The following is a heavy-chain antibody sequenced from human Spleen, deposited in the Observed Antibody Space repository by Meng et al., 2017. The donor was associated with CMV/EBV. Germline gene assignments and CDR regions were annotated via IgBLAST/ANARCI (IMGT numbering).Heavy chain of an antibody. CDR2: INPSGGST. D-gene: IGHD3-22*01. V-gene: IGHV1-46*01. CDR3: ARDGYYYDSSGYQPADY. Sequence: VQLVNVGRRVKKPGASVKVSCKSSGYTFTSYGISWVRQAPGQGLEWMGIINPSGGSTSYAQKFQGRVTMTRDTSISTAYMELSRLRSDDTAVYYCARDGYYYDSSGYQPADYWGQGTLVTVSS. CDR1: GYTFTSYG. J-gene: IGHJ4*02.